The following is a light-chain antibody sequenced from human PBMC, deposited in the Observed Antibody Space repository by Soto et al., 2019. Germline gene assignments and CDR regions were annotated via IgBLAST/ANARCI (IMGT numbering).Light chain of an antibody. Sequence: DIRMTQSPSSLSAFVGDTVTITCQTGPPISVYVNWYRQRPGKAPELLIYSASSLHFGVPSRFSGSGAGTDFTFTINSLLPEDLAIYYCQQTYSTPRTFGQGTKVDIK. J-gene: IGKJ1*01. CDR3: QQTYSTPRT. CDR1: PPISVY. CDR2: SAS. V-gene: IGKV1-39*01.